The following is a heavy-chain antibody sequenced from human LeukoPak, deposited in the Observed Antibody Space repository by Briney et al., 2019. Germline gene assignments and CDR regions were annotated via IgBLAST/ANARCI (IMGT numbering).Heavy chain of an antibody. CDR3: ARARDSYGLWDYFDY. Sequence: PSETLSLTCTVSGGSISSYYWSWIRQPPGKGLEWIGYIYYSGSTYYNPSLKSRVTISVDRSKNQFSLKLSSVTAADTAVYYCARARDSYGLWDYFDYWGQGTLVTVSS. V-gene: IGHV4-59*12. J-gene: IGHJ4*02. D-gene: IGHD5-18*01. CDR2: IYYSGST. CDR1: GGSISSYY.